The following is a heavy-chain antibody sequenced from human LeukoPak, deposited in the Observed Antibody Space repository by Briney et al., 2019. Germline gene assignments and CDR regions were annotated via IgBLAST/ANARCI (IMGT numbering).Heavy chain of an antibody. CDR2: IYSGGST. D-gene: IGHD1-26*01. CDR1: GFTVSSNY. V-gene: IGHV3-53*04. Sequence: GGSLRLSCAASGFTVSSNYMSWVRQAPGKGLEWVSVIYSGGSTYYADSVKGRFTISRHNSKNTLYLQMNSLRAEDTAVYYCARDSFYEAVGATPAYHYYGMDVWGQGTTVTASS. CDR3: ARDSFYEAVGATPAYHYYGMDV. J-gene: IGHJ6*02.